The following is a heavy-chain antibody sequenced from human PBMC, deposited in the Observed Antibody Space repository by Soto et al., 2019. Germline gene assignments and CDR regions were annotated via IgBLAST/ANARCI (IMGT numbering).Heavy chain of an antibody. CDR2: FFIGGNT. V-gene: IGHV4-39*07. J-gene: IGHJ4*02. D-gene: IGHD3-22*01. Sequence: SETLSLTCTFSGGSISSSTYYWGWMRQPPGKGLEWIASFFIGGNTYYNPSLKSRVTISVDTPKNQFSLKLSSVTAADTAVYYCARGGVDYYVSSGYYFSPYYFDYWGQGTLVTVSS. CDR3: ARGGVDYYVSSGYYFSPYYFDY. CDR1: GGSISSSTYY.